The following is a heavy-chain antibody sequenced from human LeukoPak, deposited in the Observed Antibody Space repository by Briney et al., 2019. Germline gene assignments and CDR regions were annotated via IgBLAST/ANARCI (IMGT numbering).Heavy chain of an antibody. CDR3: ARSADSSSGYYYYGMDV. CDR1: GGTFSGYA. V-gene: IGHV1-69*01. Sequence: ASVKVSCKASGGTFSGYAITWVRQAPGQGLEWMGGIIPIFGTANYAQTFQGRVTITADESTSTAYMELSSLRAEDRAVYYCARSADSSSGYYYYGMDVWGKGTTVTVSS. J-gene: IGHJ6*04. CDR2: IIPIFGTA. D-gene: IGHD6-13*01.